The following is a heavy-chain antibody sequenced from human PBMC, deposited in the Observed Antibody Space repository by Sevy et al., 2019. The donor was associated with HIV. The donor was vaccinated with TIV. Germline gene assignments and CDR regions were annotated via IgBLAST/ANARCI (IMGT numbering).Heavy chain of an antibody. Sequence: ASVKVSCKASGYTFTGYYMHWVRQAPGQGLEWMGWINPNSGGTNYAQKFQGRVTMTRDTSISTAYMELSRLRSDDTAVYYCAGTYYYDSSGYYYSAFDIWGQWTMVTVSS. V-gene: IGHV1-2*02. CDR1: GYTFTGYY. CDR3: AGTYYYDSSGYYYSAFDI. D-gene: IGHD3-22*01. J-gene: IGHJ3*02. CDR2: INPNSGGT.